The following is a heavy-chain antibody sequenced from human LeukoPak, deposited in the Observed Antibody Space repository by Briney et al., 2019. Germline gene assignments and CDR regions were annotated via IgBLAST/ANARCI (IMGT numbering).Heavy chain of an antibody. D-gene: IGHD6-13*01. Sequence: PGGSLRLSCTASGFTFGDYAMSWFRQAPGKGLEWVANIKQDGSEKYYVDSVKGRFTISRDNAKNSLYLQMNSLRAEDTAVYYCARGTIAAAGYYYFDYWGQGTQVTVSS. V-gene: IGHV3-7*04. J-gene: IGHJ4*02. CDR3: ARGTIAAAGYYYFDY. CDR2: IKQDGSEK. CDR1: GFTFGDYA.